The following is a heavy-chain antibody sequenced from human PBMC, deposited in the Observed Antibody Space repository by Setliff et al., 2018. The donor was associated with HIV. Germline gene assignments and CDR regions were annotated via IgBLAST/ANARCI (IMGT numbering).Heavy chain of an antibody. CDR1: GFTFSDYW. J-gene: IGHJ4*02. V-gene: IGHV3-7*03. CDR3: TKGRHLVSGEWYCER. CDR2: INPDGSGR. D-gene: IGHD3-3*01. Sequence: PGGSLRLSCAASGFTFSDYWMSWVRQAPGKGLEWVANINPDGSGRYYVDSVRDRFTISRDNAKNSLYLQMNTLRVEDTALYYCTKGRHLVSGEWYCERWCQGTLVTVSS.